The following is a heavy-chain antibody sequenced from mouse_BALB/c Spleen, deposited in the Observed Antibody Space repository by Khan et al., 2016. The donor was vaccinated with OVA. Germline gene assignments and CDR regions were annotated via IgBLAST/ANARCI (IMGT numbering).Heavy chain of an antibody. J-gene: IGHJ2*01. V-gene: IGHV1-20*02. Sequence: VQLQQSGPELVRPGASVKISCKASGYSFTGYFMNWVMQSHGKSLEWIGRINPHIGETFYNQRFKDKATFTVDESSNTAHMELRSLASEDSAVYYCTIIYRSDFDYWGQGTTLTVSS. D-gene: IGHD1-1*01. CDR2: INPHIGET. CDR3: TIIYRSDFDY. CDR1: GYSFTGYF.